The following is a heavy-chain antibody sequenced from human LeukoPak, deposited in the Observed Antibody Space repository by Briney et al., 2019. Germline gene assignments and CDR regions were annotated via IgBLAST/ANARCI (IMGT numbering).Heavy chain of an antibody. D-gene: IGHD6-13*01. CDR1: VFTFSSYA. J-gene: IGHJ4*02. CDR3: AKDLHRARALSSRPSY. Sequence: GGSLRLSCAASVFTFSSYAMSWVRQAPAKGLECVSALSGSGGSTYYADSVKGWFTISRDNSNNTLYLQMNSLRAEDTAVYYCAKDLHRARALSSRPSYWGQGTLVTVSS. V-gene: IGHV3-23*01. CDR2: LSGSGGST.